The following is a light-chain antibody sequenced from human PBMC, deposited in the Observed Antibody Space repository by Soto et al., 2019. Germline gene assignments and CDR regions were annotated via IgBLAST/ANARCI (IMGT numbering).Light chain of an antibody. CDR2: EVS. Sequence: QSVLTQPASVSGSPGQSITISCTGTSSDVGGYNYVSWYQQHAGFAPKLIIYEVSNRPSGVSNRFSGSKSGDTASLTISGLQAEDEADYYCSSYTSTNTLAAFGPGTKVTVL. J-gene: IGLJ1*01. V-gene: IGLV2-14*01. CDR1: SSDVGGYNY. CDR3: SSYTSTNTLAA.